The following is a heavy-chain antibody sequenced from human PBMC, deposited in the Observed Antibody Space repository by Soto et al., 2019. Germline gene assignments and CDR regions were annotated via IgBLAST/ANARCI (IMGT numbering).Heavy chain of an antibody. CDR2: ISSDGSDK. J-gene: IGHJ3*01. CDR1: GFTFNNYG. V-gene: IGHV3-30*18. D-gene: IGHD6-13*01. CDR3: AKDQGIAASHGID. Sequence: QVQLVESGGGVVQPGTSLRLSCAASGFTFNNYGMHWVRQAPGTGPEWVAAISSDGSDKYYADSVKGRLTISRDNSKNTLYLQMHSLRAEDTAVYYCAKDQGIAASHGIDWGQGTMVTVSS.